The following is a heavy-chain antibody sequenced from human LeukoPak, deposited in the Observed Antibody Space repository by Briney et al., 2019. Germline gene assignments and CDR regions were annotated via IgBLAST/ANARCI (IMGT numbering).Heavy chain of an antibody. CDR3: ARGGGVRGGSMDV. CDR1: GFTFSSYA. Sequence: GGSLRLSCAASGFTFSSYAMHWVRQAPGKGLEWVAVISYDGSNKYYADSVKGRFTISRDNSKNTLYLQMNSLRAEDTAVYYCARGGGVRGGSMDVWGQGTTVTVSS. J-gene: IGHJ6*02. CDR2: ISYDGSNK. V-gene: IGHV3-30-3*01. D-gene: IGHD3-10*01.